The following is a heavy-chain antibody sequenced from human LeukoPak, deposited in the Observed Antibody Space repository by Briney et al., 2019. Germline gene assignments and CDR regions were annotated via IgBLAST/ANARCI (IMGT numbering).Heavy chain of an antibody. V-gene: IGHV3-30*18. CDR3: ANVPISRGELQDY. J-gene: IGHJ4*02. D-gene: IGHD1-26*01. Sequence: GGSLRLSCAASGFTFSSYGMDWVRQAPGKGLEWVAVISYDGSNKYYADSVKGRFTISRDNSKNTLYLQMNSLRAEDTAVYYCANVPISRGELQDYWGQGTLVTVSS. CDR1: GFTFSSYG. CDR2: ISYDGSNK.